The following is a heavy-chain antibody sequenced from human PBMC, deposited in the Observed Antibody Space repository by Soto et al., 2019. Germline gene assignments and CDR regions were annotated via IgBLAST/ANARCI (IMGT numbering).Heavy chain of an antibody. D-gene: IGHD2-15*01. CDR1: GFTFSGYW. CDR2: IKRDGSEV. V-gene: IGHV3-7*03. J-gene: IGHJ4*02. Sequence: EVQLVESGGGLVQPGGSLRLSCAASGFTFSGYWMSWVRQAPGKGLEWVANIKRDGSEVYYVDSVKGRFTISRDNAKDSLCLQMNSLRAEDTAIYYCARAPYCTGGSCSSRVPDYWGQGTLVTVSS. CDR3: ARAPYCTGGSCSSRVPDY.